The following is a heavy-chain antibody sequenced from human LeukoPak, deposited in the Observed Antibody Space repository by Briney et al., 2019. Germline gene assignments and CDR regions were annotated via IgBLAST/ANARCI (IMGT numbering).Heavy chain of an antibody. CDR3: AKVRRRIAVAGSTFDY. Sequence: GGSLRLSCAASGFTFSTSDMHWVRQATGKGLEWVSAIGTAGDTNYADSVKGRFTISRDNSKNTLYLQMNSLRAEDTAVYYCAKVRRRIAVAGSTFDYWGQGTLVTVSS. J-gene: IGHJ4*02. CDR1: GFTFSTSD. D-gene: IGHD6-19*01. V-gene: IGHV3-13*01. CDR2: IGTAGDT.